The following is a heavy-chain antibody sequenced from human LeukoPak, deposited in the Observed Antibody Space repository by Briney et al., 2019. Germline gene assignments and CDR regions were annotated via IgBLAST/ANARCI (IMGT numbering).Heavy chain of an antibody. CDR1: GASIGSSSSY. V-gene: IGHV4-39*01. J-gene: IGHJ4*02. CDR3: ASTNRRDGYKSFDY. D-gene: IGHD5-24*01. Sequence: PSETLSLTCTVSGASIGSSSSYWGWIRQPPGTRLEWIGTIYYSGSTYFNPSLKSRVTISVDTSKNQFSLKLSSVTAADTAVYYCASTNRRDGYKSFDYWGQGTLVTVSS. CDR2: IYYSGST.